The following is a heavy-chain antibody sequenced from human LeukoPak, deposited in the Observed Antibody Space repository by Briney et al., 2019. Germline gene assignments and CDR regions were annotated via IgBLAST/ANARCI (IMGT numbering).Heavy chain of an antibody. J-gene: IGHJ4*02. CDR1: GF. V-gene: IGHV3-23*01. Sequence: PGGSLRLSCAASGFMSWVRQAPGKGLEWVSAISGSGGSTYYADSVKGRFTISRDNSKNTLYLQMNSLRAEDTAVYYCANGGGRYSYGSFDYWGQGTLVTVSS. CDR3: ANGGGRYSYGSFDY. D-gene: IGHD5-18*01. CDR2: ISGSGGST.